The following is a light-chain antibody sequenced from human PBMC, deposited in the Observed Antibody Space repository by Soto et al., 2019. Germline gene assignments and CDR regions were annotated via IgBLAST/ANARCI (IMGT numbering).Light chain of an antibody. Sequence: QSALTQPASVSGSPGQSINISCTGTSNDIGAYNDVSWYQQHPGKAPKLLIYDVTNRPSGVSDRFSGSKSGRTASLTISGLQPEDEADYYCTSYTSIIAVVFGGGTKLTVL. CDR1: SNDIGAYND. CDR3: TSYTSIIAVV. CDR2: DVT. J-gene: IGLJ2*01. V-gene: IGLV2-14*03.